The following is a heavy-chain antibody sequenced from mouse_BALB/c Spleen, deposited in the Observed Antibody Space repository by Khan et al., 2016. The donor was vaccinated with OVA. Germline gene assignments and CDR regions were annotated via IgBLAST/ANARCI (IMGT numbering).Heavy chain of an antibody. Sequence: QVQLQQSGAELVRPGSSVKISCKASGYAFSNYLIHWVKQGPGQGLEWIGQIYPGAGNTNYNGKFKDKATLTADQSSSTAYMQLSSLTSEDSAVYCGGRGGEYYFAYWGQGTMVTVS. CDR3: GRGGEYYFAY. V-gene: IGHV1-80*01. J-gene: IGHJ3*01. D-gene: IGHD1-1*01. CDR1: GYAFSNYL. CDR2: IYPGAGNT.